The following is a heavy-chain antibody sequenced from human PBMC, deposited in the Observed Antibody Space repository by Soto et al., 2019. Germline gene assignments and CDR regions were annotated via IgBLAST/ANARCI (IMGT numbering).Heavy chain of an antibody. CDR2: ISSSSSYI. D-gene: IGHD1-26*01. V-gene: IGHV3-21*01. CDR3: ARAQEGSWELLAPDY. Sequence: GGSLRLSCAASGFTFSSYSMNWVRQAPGKGLEWVSSISSSSSYIYYADSVKGRFTISRDNAKNSLYLQMNSLRAEDTAVYYCARAQEGSWELLAPDYWGQGTLVTVSS. J-gene: IGHJ4*02. CDR1: GFTFSSYS.